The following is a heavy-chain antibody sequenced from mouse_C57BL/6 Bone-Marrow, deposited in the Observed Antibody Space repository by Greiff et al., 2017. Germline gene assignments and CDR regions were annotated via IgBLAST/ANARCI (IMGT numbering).Heavy chain of an antibody. CDR1: GYTFTGYW. CDR2: ILPGSGST. Sequence: QVQLQQSGAELMKPGDSVKLSCKATGYTFTGYWLEWVKQRPGHGLEWIGEILPGSGSTNYNEKFKGKATFTADTSSNTAYMQLSSLTTEDSAINYCARGAIYYGNLIAYWGQGTLVTVSA. CDR3: ARGAIYYGNLIAY. V-gene: IGHV1-9*01. J-gene: IGHJ3*01. D-gene: IGHD2-1*01.